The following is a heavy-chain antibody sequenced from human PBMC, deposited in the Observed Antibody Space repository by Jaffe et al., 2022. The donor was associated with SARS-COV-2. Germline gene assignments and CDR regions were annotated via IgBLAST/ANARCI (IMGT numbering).Heavy chain of an antibody. CDR3: ARSRIVGATSPFDY. CDR1: GFTFSSYS. D-gene: IGHD1-26*01. J-gene: IGHJ4*02. CDR2: ISSSSSYI. V-gene: IGHV3-21*01. Sequence: EVQLVESGGGLVKPGGSLRLSCAASGFTFSSYSMNWVRQAPGKGLEWVSSISSSSSYIYYADSVKGRFTISRDNAKNSLYLQMNSLRAEDTAVYYCARSRIVGATSPFDYWGQGTLVTVSS.